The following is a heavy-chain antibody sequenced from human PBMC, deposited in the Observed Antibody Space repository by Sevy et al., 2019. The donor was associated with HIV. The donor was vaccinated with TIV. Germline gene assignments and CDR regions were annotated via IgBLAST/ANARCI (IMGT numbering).Heavy chain of an antibody. Sequence: GGSLRLSCAASGFTFSSYSMNWVRQAPGKGLEWVSSISSSSSYINYADSVKGRFTISRDNAKNSLYLQMNSLRAEDTAVYYCASGDPDTAMVLGDYFDYWGQGTLVTVSS. CDR3: ASGDPDTAMVLGDYFDY. CDR2: ISSSSSYI. J-gene: IGHJ4*02. V-gene: IGHV3-21*01. CDR1: GFTFSSYS. D-gene: IGHD5-18*01.